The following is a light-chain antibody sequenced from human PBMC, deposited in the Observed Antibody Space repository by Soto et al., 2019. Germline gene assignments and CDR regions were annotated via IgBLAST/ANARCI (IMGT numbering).Light chain of an antibody. J-gene: IGLJ2*01. Sequence: QAVVTQPPSASGTPGQRVTISCSGSSSNIGRSNVNWYQHLPGTAPKLLIYSSNQRPSGVPDRFSGSKSGTSASLAISGLQSEDEADYYCASWDDSLNGVIFGGGTKVTVL. CDR1: SSNIGRSN. CDR3: ASWDDSLNGVI. V-gene: IGLV1-44*01. CDR2: SSN.